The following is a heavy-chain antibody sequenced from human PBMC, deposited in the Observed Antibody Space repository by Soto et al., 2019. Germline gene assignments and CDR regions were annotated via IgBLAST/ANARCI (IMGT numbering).Heavy chain of an antibody. CDR1: GFTLSGSA. Sequence: PGGSLRLSCAASGFTLSGSAMDWVRQAPGKGLEYVSGISSNGVGTYYANSVQGRFTISRDNSKNTVYLQMGSLRPEDMAVYYCARRARPDFYYMDVWGKGATVTSP. J-gene: IGHJ6*03. D-gene: IGHD6-6*01. V-gene: IGHV3-64*01. CDR3: ARRARPDFYYMDV. CDR2: ISSNGVGT.